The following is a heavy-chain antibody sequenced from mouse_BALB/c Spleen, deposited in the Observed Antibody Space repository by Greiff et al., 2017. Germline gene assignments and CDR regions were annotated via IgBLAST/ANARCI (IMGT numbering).Heavy chain of an antibody. D-gene: IGHD2-4*01. CDR1: GYTFSSYW. V-gene: IGHV1-9*01. J-gene: IGHJ1*01. Sequence: VQLQESGAELMKPGASVKISCKATGYTFSSYWIEWVKQRPGHGLEWIGEILPGSGSTNYNEKFKGKATFTADTSSNTAYMQLSSLTSEDSAVYYCARADYDWYFDVWGAGTTVTVSS. CDR2: ILPGSGST. CDR3: ARADYDWYFDV.